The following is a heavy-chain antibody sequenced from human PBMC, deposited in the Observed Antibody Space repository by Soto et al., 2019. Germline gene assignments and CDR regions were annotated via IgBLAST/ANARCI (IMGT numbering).Heavy chain of an antibody. CDR2: INPGPNSA. Sequence: QVQLLQSGAAVRKPGASVTVSCKASNDSLSSHFIHWVRQAPGEGLEWMGIINPGPNSASYSKEFQGGLPLTSDMASGTVYMQLSNLRSDETAVYYCAGASSSVSSVVAAYWGQGTLVTVSS. V-gene: IGHV1-46*01. J-gene: IGHJ4*02. CDR3: AGASSSVSSVVAAY. CDR1: NDSLSSHF. D-gene: IGHD2-15*01.